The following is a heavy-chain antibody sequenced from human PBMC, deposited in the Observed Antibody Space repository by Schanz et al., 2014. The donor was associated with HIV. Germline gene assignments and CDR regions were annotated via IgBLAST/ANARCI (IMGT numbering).Heavy chain of an antibody. V-gene: IGHV1-18*01. D-gene: IGHD3-16*02. CDR2: INTEDGDT. Sequence: QVRLVQSGAEVKKPGSSVKVSCKASGYTFTSYGINWVRQAPGQGLEWMGWINTEDGDTQYFHKLQGRVSMTRDSSTNTVHMELRNLRSDDTAIYYCARDKDYTWATYRFPDSWGQGTVVTVSS. J-gene: IGHJ4*02. CDR3: ARDKDYTWATYRFPDS. CDR1: GYTFTSYG.